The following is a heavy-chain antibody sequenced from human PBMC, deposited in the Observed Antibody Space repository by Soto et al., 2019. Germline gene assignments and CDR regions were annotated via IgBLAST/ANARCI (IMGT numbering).Heavy chain of an antibody. CDR2: IYHTGTT. CDR3: ASGVIYYYSGGSSLFYS. J-gene: IGHJ5*01. V-gene: IGHV4-30-2*01. Sequence: SETLSLTCTVSGGSINSGGYSWTWIRQPPGKGLEWIGFIYHTGTTYYNPSLKSRVTISVDRSKNQFSLKLNSVTAADTAVYYCASGVIYYYSGGSSLFYSCSRGALVTGSS. D-gene: IGHD3-22*01. CDR1: GGSINSGGYS.